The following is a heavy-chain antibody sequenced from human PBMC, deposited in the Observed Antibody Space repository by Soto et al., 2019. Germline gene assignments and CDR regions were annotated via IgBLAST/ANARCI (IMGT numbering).Heavy chain of an antibody. Sequence: SVKVSCKASGGTFSSYSISWVLQAPGQGLEWMGGIIPIFGTANYAQKFQGRVTITADESTSTAYMELSSLRSEDTAVYHCARALSQLLDYYYGMDVWGQGTTVTVSS. V-gene: IGHV1-69*13. D-gene: IGHD2-2*01. CDR3: ARALSQLLDYYYGMDV. CDR2: IIPIFGTA. J-gene: IGHJ6*02. CDR1: GGTFSSYS.